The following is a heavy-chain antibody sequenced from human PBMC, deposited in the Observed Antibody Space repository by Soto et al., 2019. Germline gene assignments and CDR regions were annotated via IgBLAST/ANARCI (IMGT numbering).Heavy chain of an antibody. J-gene: IGHJ4*02. CDR3: SSGNHWELPEIH. CDR2: ISYDGSNK. D-gene: IGHD1-26*01. CDR1: GFTFSSYA. Sequence: QVQLVESGGGVVQPGRSLRLSCAASGFTFSSYAMHWVRQAPGKGLEWVAVISYDGSNKYYADSVKGQFTISRDNSKNTLYLQMNRLRAEDTAVYYCSSGNHWELPEIHWGQGTLVTVSS. V-gene: IGHV3-30-3*01.